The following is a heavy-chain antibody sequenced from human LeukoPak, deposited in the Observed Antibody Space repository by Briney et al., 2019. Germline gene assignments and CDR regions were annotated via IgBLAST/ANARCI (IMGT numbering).Heavy chain of an antibody. D-gene: IGHD5-18*01. J-gene: IGHJ6*03. CDR3: ARESYSYPYYYYYYMDV. CDR1: GFTFSSYS. Sequence: GGSLRLSCAASGFTFSSYSMNWVRQAPGKGLEWVSSISSSSSYIYYADSVKGRFTISRDNAKNSLYLLMNSLRAEDTAVYYCARESYSYPYYYYYYMDVWGKGTTVTVSS. V-gene: IGHV3-21*01. CDR2: ISSSSSYI.